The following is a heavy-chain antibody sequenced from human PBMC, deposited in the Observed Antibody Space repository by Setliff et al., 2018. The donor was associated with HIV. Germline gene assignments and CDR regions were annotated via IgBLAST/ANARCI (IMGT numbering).Heavy chain of an antibody. CDR2: INHSGST. D-gene: IGHD3-3*02. V-gene: IGHV4-34*01. J-gene: IGHJ6*02. CDR1: GASFSGYY. CDR3: ARHLRTYGSYYYYYGMDV. Sequence: SETLSLTCAVYGASFSGYYWAWIRQSPGTGLEWIGEINHSGSTNYNPPLKSRVTISVDTSKNQFSLKLSSVTAADTAVYYCARHLRTYGSYYYYYGMDVWGQGTTVTVSS.